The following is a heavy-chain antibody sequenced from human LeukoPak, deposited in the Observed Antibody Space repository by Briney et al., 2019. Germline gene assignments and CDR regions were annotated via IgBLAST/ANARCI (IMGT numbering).Heavy chain of an antibody. CDR2: MYTGGTT. J-gene: IGHJ4*02. V-gene: IGHV3-53*01. Sequence: GGSLRLSCAASGFTVSGTQMSWVRQAPGKGLEWVSAMYTGGTTYYADSVMGRFTVSRDNSRNTVFLHMNSLRVDNTAVYYCAKDEATSGGGLASWGQGTLVTVSS. CDR3: AKDEATSGGGLAS. CDR1: GFTVSGTQ. D-gene: IGHD3-16*01.